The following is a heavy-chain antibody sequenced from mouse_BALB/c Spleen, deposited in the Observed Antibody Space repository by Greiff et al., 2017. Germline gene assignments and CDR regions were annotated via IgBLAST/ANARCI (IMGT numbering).Heavy chain of an antibody. V-gene: IGHV2-4-1*01. J-gene: IGHJ4*01. Sequence: QVQLQQSGPGLVQPSQSLSITCTVSGFSLTSYGVHWVRQSPGKGLEWLGVIWSGGSTDYNAAFISRLSISKDNSKSQVFFKMNSLQADDTAIYYCARITTVVGGAMDYWGQGTSVTV. D-gene: IGHD1-1*01. CDR1: GFSLTSYG. CDR3: ARITTVVGGAMDY. CDR2: IWSGGST.